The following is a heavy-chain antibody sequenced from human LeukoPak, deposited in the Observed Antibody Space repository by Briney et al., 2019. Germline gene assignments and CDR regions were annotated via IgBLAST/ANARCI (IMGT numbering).Heavy chain of an antibody. Sequence: SETLSLTCTVSGGSISSYYWSWIRQPAGKGLEWIGRIYTSGSTNYNPSLKSRVTMSVDTSKNQFSLKLSSVTAADTAVYYCARESTMVRGVRFDYWGQGTLVTVSS. CDR3: ARESTMVRGVRFDY. D-gene: IGHD3-10*01. CDR1: GGSISSYY. V-gene: IGHV4-4*07. J-gene: IGHJ4*02. CDR2: IYTSGST.